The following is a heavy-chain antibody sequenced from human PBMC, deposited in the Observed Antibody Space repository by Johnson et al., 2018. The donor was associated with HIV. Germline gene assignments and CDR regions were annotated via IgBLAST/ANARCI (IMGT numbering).Heavy chain of an antibody. J-gene: IGHJ3*02. V-gene: IGHV3-15*01. CDR2: INSKTDGGTT. CDR3: TIYCSGGSCYPLAFDI. CDR1: GFTFSNAW. D-gene: IGHD2-15*01. Sequence: EVQLVESGGGLVKPGGSLRLSCAASGFTFSNAWMSWVRQAPGKGLEWVARINSKTDGGTTDFAAPAKGRFTISRDDSKNTLYLQMNSLNTKDTAVYYCTIYCSGGSCYPLAFDIWGQGTMVTVSS.